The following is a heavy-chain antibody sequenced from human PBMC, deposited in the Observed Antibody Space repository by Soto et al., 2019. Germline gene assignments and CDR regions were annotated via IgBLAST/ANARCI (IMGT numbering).Heavy chain of an antibody. CDR3: ARGSTRTTF. Sequence: GGSLRLSCAASGFNFSSYMMTWVRQATGKGLEWVSTISSGSSYIYYADSVKGRFTISRDDANNSLYLQMNSLRADDTAVYYCARGSTRTTFWGQGTLVTVSS. D-gene: IGHD4-17*01. CDR2: ISSGSSYI. CDR1: GFNFSSYM. V-gene: IGHV3-21*01. J-gene: IGHJ4*02.